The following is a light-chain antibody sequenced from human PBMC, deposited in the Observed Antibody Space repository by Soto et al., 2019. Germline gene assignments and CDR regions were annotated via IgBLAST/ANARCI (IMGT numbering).Light chain of an antibody. V-gene: IGKV4-1*01. CDR3: QHYYSPPYT. J-gene: IGKJ2*01. CDR2: WAS. Sequence: DIVMTQSPDSLAVSLGERATINCKSSQSVLYSSNNKNYLAWYQQKPGQPPKLLIHWASTRESGVPDRFSGSGSGTDFTLTISSLQAEDVAVYYCQHYYSPPYTFGPGTKLEIK. CDR1: QSVLYSSNNKNY.